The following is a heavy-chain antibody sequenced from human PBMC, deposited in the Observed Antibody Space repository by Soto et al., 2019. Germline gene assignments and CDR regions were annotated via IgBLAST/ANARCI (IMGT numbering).Heavy chain of an antibody. Sequence: GGSLRLSCEGSGFTFSTYNMDWVRQAPGKGLKKVSYMSNTGRTIFYADSVRGRFTISRDNAKNALFLQMNSLRDEDKAVYYCARDGNRGYDMDVWGQGTTVTVSS. J-gene: IGHJ6*02. CDR1: GFTFSTYN. CDR3: ARDGNRGYDMDV. V-gene: IGHV3-48*02. CDR2: MSNTGRTI.